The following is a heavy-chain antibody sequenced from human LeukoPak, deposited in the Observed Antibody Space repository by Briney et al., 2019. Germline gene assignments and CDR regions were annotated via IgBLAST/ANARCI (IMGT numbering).Heavy chain of an antibody. CDR1: GFTFSSYA. V-gene: IGHV3-23*01. CDR2: ISGSGDST. CDR3: AKDGAAYYYDTSGYYYFDY. Sequence: GGSLRLSCAASGFTFSSYAMSWVRQAPGKGLEWVSAISGSGDSTYYADSVKGRFTISRDNSKNTLYLQMNSLRAEDTAVYYCAKDGAAYYYDTSGYYYFDYWGQGTLVTVSS. D-gene: IGHD3-22*01. J-gene: IGHJ4*02.